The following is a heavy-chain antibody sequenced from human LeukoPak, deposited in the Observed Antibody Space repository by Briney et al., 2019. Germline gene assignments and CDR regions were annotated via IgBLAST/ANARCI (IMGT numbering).Heavy chain of an antibody. J-gene: IGHJ4*01. D-gene: IGHD6-6*01. CDR2: ISGDGSVT. V-gene: IGHV3-74*01. CDR3: ARYSSSSGGASYYLDY. CDR1: GFTHRNYW. Sequence: TGGSLRLSGTASGFTHRNYWLHWVHQVPRKRLVWVSRISGDGSVTNYADSVQGRFTISRDNAKNILYLQINSLRSEDTAVYYCARYSSSSGGASYYLDYWGHGTLVTVSS.